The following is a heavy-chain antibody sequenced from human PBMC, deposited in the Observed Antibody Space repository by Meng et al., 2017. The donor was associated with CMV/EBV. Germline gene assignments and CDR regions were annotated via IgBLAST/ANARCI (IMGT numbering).Heavy chain of an antibody. V-gene: IGHV3-15*01. CDR2: IKSKTDGGTT. CDR3: TTGHYYYGMDV. Sequence: LSLTCAASGFTFSNAWMSWVRQAPGKGLEWVGRIKSKTDGGTTDYAAPVKGRFTISRDDSKNTLYLQMNSLKTEDTAVYYCTTGHYYYGMDVWGQGTTVTVSS. J-gene: IGHJ6*02. CDR1: GFTFSNAW.